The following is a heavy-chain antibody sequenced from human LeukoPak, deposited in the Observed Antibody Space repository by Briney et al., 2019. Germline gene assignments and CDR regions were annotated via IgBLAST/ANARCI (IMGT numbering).Heavy chain of an antibody. CDR2: ISGTTGNT. CDR1: GFTFSSYA. D-gene: IGHD4-23*01. V-gene: IGHV3-23*01. Sequence: GGSLRLSCAASGFTFSSYAMFWVRQAPGQGLAWVSAISGTTGNTYYADSVKGRLTISRDNYKNTLYLQMNSLRAEDTAIYYCARVPRRWQYFDYWGQGTLVTVSS. J-gene: IGHJ4*02. CDR3: ARVPRRWQYFDY.